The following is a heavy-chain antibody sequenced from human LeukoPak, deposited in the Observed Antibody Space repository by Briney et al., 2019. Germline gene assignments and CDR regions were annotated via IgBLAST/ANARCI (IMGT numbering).Heavy chain of an antibody. CDR1: GFTFSSYA. CDR3: AKAYGSGSYPHNFDY. J-gene: IGHJ4*02. V-gene: IGHV3-23*01. CDR2: ISGSGGST. Sequence: QPGGSLRLSSAASGFTFSSYAMNWVRQAPGKGLEWVSAISGSGGSTYYADSVKGRFTISRDNSKNTLYLQMNSLRAEDTAVYYCAKAYGSGSYPHNFDYWGQGTLVTVSS. D-gene: IGHD3-10*01.